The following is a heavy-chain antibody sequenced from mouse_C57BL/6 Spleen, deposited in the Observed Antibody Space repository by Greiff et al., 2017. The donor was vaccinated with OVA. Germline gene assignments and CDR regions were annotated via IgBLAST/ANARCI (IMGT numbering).Heavy chain of an antibody. J-gene: IGHJ1*03. CDR2: IDPSDSYT. D-gene: IGHD1-1*01. CDR3: ARGDYSDWYFDV. Sequence: QVQLQQPGAELVKPGASVKLSCKASGYTFTSYWMQWVKQRPGQGLEWIGEIDPSDSYTNYNQKFKGKATLTVDTSSSTAYMQLSSLTSEDSAVDYCARGDYSDWYFDVWGTGTTVTVSS. CDR1: GYTFTSYW. V-gene: IGHV1-50*01.